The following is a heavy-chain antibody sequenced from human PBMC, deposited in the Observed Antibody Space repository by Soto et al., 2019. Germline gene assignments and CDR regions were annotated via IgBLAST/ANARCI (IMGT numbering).Heavy chain of an antibody. V-gene: IGHV3-23*01. Sequence: PGGSLRLSCVASGFIFTNYAMGWVRQAPGKGLEWVSAITGSGGSTYHADSLKGRFTISRDNSKNTLYLQMNSLRAEDAAVYYCAKGSGGSRPYYFDYWGQGTLVTVSS. CDR1: GFIFTNYA. CDR2: ITGSGGST. J-gene: IGHJ4*02. D-gene: IGHD2-15*01. CDR3: AKGSGGSRPYYFDY.